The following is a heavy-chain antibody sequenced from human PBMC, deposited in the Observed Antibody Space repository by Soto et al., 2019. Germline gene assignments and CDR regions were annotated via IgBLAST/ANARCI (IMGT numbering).Heavy chain of an antibody. CDR1: EFTFRSYE. CDR3: VRFGGAAAGPGDY. Sequence: GGSLRLSCVASEFTFRSYEMNWVRQAPGKGLEWVSYISTSGTTIYYTDSVKGRFTISRDNAKKSLYLQMNSLRAEDTAVYYCVRFGGAAAGPGDYWGQGTLVTVSS. CDR2: ISTSGTTI. V-gene: IGHV3-48*03. J-gene: IGHJ4*02. D-gene: IGHD6-13*01.